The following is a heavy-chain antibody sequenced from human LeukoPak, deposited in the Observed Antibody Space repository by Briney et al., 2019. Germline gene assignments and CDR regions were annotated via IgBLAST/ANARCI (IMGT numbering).Heavy chain of an antibody. V-gene: IGHV3-48*04. J-gene: IGHJ4*02. Sequence: GGSLRLSCAASGFTFSSYSMNWVRQAPGKGLEWVSYISSSSSTIYYADSVKGRFTISRDNAKNTLYLQMNSLRAEDTAVYYCARDRDGYSTIYWGQGTLVTVSS. CDR1: GFTFSSYS. CDR2: ISSSSSTI. D-gene: IGHD6-13*01. CDR3: ARDRDGYSTIY.